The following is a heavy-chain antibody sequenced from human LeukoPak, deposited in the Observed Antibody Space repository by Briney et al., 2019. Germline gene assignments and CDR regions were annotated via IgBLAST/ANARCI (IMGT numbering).Heavy chain of an antibody. V-gene: IGHV3-30-3*01. J-gene: IGHJ4*02. D-gene: IGHD5-12*01. CDR1: GFTLNSYA. Sequence: GGSLRLSCAASGFTLNSYAMHWVRQAPGKGLEWEAVISYDGSNKFYADSVKGRFTISRDNSKNTLYLQMNSLRAEDTAVYYCARSWNSGYPPDYWGQGTLVTVSS. CDR3: ARSWNSGYPPDY. CDR2: ISYDGSNK.